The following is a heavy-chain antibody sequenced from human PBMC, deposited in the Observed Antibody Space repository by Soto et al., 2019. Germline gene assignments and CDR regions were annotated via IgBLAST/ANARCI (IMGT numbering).Heavy chain of an antibody. Sequence: QVQLVQSGAEVQKPGSSVKVSCKASGGGTFSSYVISWVRQAPGQGLEWVGVIIPMFRPANYAQQFQGRVTITADGSTSTAYMELSSLRSADTAVYYCSGGSNDYGGPFDYWGQVTLVSGSS. CDR1: GGGTFSSYV. J-gene: IGHJ4*02. CDR3: SGGSNDYGGPFDY. D-gene: IGHD4-17*01. CDR2: IIPMFRPA. V-gene: IGHV1-69*01.